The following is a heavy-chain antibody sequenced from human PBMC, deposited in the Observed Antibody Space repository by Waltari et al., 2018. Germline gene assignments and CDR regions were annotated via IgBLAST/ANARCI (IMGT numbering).Heavy chain of an antibody. CDR1: GFTFSAPD. J-gene: IGHJ6*02. V-gene: IGHV3-73*01. CDR3: TRVVLGTIGMDV. CDR2: IGIKSNSFAT. D-gene: IGHD2-8*01. Sequence: ELQLVESGGDLVQPGGSLKLSCAASGFTFSAPDVHWVRQASGKGLEWVGHIGIKSNSFATAYAASVTGRFTISRDDSRNTAYLQMNSLKTEDTAIYYCTRVVLGTIGMDVWGQGTTVTVS.